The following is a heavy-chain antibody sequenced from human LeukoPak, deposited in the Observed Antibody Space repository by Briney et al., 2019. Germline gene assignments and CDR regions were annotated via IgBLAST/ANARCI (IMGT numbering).Heavy chain of an antibody. D-gene: IGHD1-26*01. J-gene: IGHJ4*02. Sequence: RIYPSGKTDYNPYSPSLKSRVAMSLDTSKNQVSLYLTSVTAADTAMYFCARSFSEKFYFESWGQGTLVTVSS. V-gene: IGHV4-59*10. CDR2: IYPSGKT. CDR3: ARSFSEKFYFES.